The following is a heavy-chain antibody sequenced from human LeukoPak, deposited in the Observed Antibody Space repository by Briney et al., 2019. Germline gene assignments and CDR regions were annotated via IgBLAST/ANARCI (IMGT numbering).Heavy chain of an antibody. J-gene: IGHJ3*02. Sequence: GGSLRLSCAASGFTFSSSAMSWVRQAPGKGLEWVSSISGSGSGGSTYYADSVKGRFTISRDNAKNSLYLQMNSLRAEDTAVYYCARSPRVVAATFGAFDIWGQGTMVTVSS. CDR1: GFTFSSSA. CDR2: ISGSGSGGST. D-gene: IGHD2-15*01. V-gene: IGHV3-23*01. CDR3: ARSPRVVAATFGAFDI.